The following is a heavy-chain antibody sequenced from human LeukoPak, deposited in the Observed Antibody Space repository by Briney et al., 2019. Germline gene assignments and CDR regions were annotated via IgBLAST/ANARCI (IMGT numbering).Heavy chain of an antibody. J-gene: IGHJ4*02. CDR2: IYTSGST. CDR1: GGSISSGSYY. CDR3: VRHWDF. V-gene: IGHV4-61*02. Sequence: PSQTLSLTCTVSGGSISSGSYYWSWIRQPAGKGLEWIGRIYTSGSTNYNPSLKSRVTISVDTSKNQFSLKLRSVTAADTAMYNCVRHWDFWGQGTQVTVSS.